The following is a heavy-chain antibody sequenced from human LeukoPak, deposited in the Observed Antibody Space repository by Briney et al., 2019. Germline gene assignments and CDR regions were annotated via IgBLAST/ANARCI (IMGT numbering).Heavy chain of an antibody. CDR3: ARALRDCSSTSCYGSNWFDP. V-gene: IGHV5-51*01. CDR1: GYSFSNYW. CDR2: IYPGDSDT. J-gene: IGHJ5*02. D-gene: IGHD2-2*01. Sequence: GESLKISCKGSGYSFSNYWIGWVRQMPGKGLEWMGIIYPGDSDTRYSPSSQGQVTISADKSISTAYLQWSSLKASDTAMYYCARALRDCSSTSCYGSNWFDPWGQGTLVTVSS.